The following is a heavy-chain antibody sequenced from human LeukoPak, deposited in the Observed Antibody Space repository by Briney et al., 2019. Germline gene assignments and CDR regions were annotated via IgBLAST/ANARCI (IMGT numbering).Heavy chain of an antibody. CDR2: IKSKTDGGTT. D-gene: IGHD5-12*01. V-gene: IGHV3-15*01. CDR3: TTHSGYDYDAFDI. CDR1: GFTFSTYA. J-gene: IGHJ3*02. Sequence: GGSLRLSCAASGFTFSTYAMSWVRQAPGKRLHWIGRIKSKTDGGTTDYAAAVKGRFTISRDDSKNTLYLQMNSPKTEDTAVYYCTTHSGYDYDAFDIWGQGTMVTVSS.